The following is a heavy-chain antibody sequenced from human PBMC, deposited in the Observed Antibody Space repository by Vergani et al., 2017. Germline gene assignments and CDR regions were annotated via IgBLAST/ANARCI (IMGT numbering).Heavy chain of an antibody. V-gene: IGHV1-46*01. CDR2: INPSGGST. CDR1: GYTFTSYY. J-gene: IGHJ4*02. D-gene: IGHD2-2*01. CDR3: ARRGSSTSCYYGFDY. Sequence: QVQLVQSGAEVKKPGASVKVSCKASGYTFTSYYMHWVRQAPGQGLEWMGIINPSGGSTSYAQKFQGRVTMTRDTSTSTVYMELSSLRSEDTAVYYCARRGSSTSCYYGFDYWGQGTLVTVSS.